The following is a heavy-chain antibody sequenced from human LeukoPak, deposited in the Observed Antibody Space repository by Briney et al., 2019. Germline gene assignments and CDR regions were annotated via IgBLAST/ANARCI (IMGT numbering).Heavy chain of an antibody. Sequence: GGSLRLSCAASGFTFDDYAMHWVRQDPGKGLEWVSGISWNSGSIGYADSVKGRFTISGDNAKNSLYLQMNSLRAEDTALYYCAKALGQLVSGFDPWGQGTLVTVSS. J-gene: IGHJ5*02. D-gene: IGHD6-6*01. CDR3: AKALGQLVSGFDP. CDR1: GFTFDDYA. V-gene: IGHV3-9*01. CDR2: ISWNSGSI.